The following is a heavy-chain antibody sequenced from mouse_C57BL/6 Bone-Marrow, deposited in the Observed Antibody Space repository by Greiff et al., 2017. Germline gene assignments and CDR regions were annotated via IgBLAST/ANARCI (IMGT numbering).Heavy chain of an antibody. Sequence: EVHLVESGGGLVKPGGSLKLSCAASGFTFSSYAMSWVRQTPEKRLEWVATISDGGSYTYYPDNVKGRVTISRDNAKNNLYLQMRHLKSEDTAMYYCARDGYYAMDYWGQGTSVTVSS. J-gene: IGHJ4*01. CDR3: ARDGYYAMDY. CDR1: GFTFSSYA. CDR2: ISDGGSYT. V-gene: IGHV5-4*01.